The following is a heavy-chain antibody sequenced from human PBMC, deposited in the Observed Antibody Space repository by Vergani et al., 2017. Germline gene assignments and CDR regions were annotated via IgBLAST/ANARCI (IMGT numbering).Heavy chain of an antibody. V-gene: IGHV4-61*10. Sequence: QVQLQESGPGLLKPSETLSLTCTVSVGSVSSASYYWSWIRQPAGKGLEWIGYIYYSGRPNYNHSLKSRVTTSVDTSKNQFSLKMRSATPADTDVDYCACYTSAFDIWGQGTMVTVSS. J-gene: IGHJ3*02. CDR2: IYYSGRP. D-gene: IGHD2-15*01. CDR3: ACYTSAFDI. CDR1: VGSVSSASYY.